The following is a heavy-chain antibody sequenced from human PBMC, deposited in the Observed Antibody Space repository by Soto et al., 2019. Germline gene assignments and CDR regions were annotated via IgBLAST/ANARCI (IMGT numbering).Heavy chain of an antibody. V-gene: IGHV3-30*18. CDR3: AKGEKHDYGDYWGFDY. D-gene: IGHD4-17*01. Sequence: QVQLVESGGGVVQPGRSLRLSCAASGFTFSSYGMHWVRQAPGKGLEWVAVISYDGSNKYYADSVKGRFTISRDNSKNTLYLQMNSLRAEDTAVYYCAKGEKHDYGDYWGFDYWGQGTLVTVSS. CDR2: ISYDGSNK. J-gene: IGHJ4*02. CDR1: GFTFSSYG.